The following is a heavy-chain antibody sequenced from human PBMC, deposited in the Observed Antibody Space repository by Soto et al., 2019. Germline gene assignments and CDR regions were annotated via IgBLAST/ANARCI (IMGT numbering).Heavy chain of an antibody. CDR1: GFTFIDAW. D-gene: IGHD1-1*01. J-gene: IGHJ3*02. CDR3: TTDRTGTTDALDI. CDR2: IKSKTDGGTT. V-gene: IGHV3-15*01. Sequence: PGGSLRLSCAASGFTFIDAWMSWVRQAPGKGLEWVGRIKSKTDGGTTDYAAPVKGRFTISRDDSKNTLYLQMNSLKTEDTAVYYCTTDRTGTTDALDIWGQGTMVTVSS.